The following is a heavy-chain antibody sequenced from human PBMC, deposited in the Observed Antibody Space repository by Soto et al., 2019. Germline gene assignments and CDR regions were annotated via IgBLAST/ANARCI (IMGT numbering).Heavy chain of an antibody. CDR3: AKGFYDYIWGSYRYAFDI. Sequence: GGSLRLSCAASGFTFSSYAMSWVRQAPGKGLEWVSAISGSGGSTYYADSVKGRFTISRDNSKNTLYLQMNSLRAEDTAVYYCAKGFYDYIWGSYRYAFDIWGQGTMVTVSS. CDR1: GFTFSSYA. D-gene: IGHD3-16*02. CDR2: ISGSGGST. V-gene: IGHV3-23*01. J-gene: IGHJ3*02.